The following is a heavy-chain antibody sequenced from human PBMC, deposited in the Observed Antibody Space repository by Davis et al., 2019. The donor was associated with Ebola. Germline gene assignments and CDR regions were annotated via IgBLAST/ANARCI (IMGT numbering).Heavy chain of an antibody. CDR3: AREYGYYGMDV. V-gene: IGHV3-53*04. Sequence: GESLKISCAASGFTFSSYAMSWVRQAPGKGLEWVSVIYSGGSTYYADSVKGRFTISRHNSKNTLYLQMNSLRAEDTAVYYCAREYGYYGMDVWGQGTTVTVSS. D-gene: IGHD4-17*01. CDR1: GFTFSSYA. CDR2: IYSGGST. J-gene: IGHJ6*02.